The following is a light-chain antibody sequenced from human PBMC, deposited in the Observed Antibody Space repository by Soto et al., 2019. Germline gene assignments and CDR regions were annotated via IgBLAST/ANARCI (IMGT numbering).Light chain of an antibody. CDR3: QQYYSYPLT. CDR1: QGISSY. CDR2: AAS. J-gene: IGKJ4*01. Sequence: AIRMTQSPSSFSASIGDLVTIPCRASQGISSYLAWYQQKPGKAPKLLIYAASTLQSGVPSRFSGSGSGTDFTLTISCLQSEDFATYYCQQYYSYPLTFGGGTKV. V-gene: IGKV1-8*01.